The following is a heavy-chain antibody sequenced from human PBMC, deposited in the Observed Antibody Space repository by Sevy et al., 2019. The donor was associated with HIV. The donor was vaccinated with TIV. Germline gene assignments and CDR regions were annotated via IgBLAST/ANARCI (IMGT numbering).Heavy chain of an antibody. V-gene: IGHV3-30-3*01. CDR1: GFTFSSYA. Sequence: GGSLRLSCAASGFTFSSYAMHWVRQAPGKGLEWVAVISYDGSNKYYADSVKGRFTISRDNSKNTLYLQMNSLRAEDTAVYCCARGRGAYYFDYGGQGTLVTV. CDR3: ARGRGAYYFDY. J-gene: IGHJ4*02. CDR2: ISYDGSNK.